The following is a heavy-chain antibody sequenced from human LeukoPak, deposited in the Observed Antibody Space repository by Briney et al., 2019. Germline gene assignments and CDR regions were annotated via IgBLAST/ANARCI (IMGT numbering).Heavy chain of an antibody. D-gene: IGHD2-2*02. CDR1: GYTFTSYD. J-gene: IGHJ4*02. Sequence: ASVKVSCKASGYTFTSYDINWVRQATGQGLEWMGWMNPNSGNTGYAQKFQGRVTMTRDTSISTAYMELSRLRSDDTAVYYCARGEDIVVVPAAIGVDYWGQGTLVTVSS. CDR2: MNPNSGNT. V-gene: IGHV1-8*01. CDR3: ARGEDIVVVPAAIGVDY.